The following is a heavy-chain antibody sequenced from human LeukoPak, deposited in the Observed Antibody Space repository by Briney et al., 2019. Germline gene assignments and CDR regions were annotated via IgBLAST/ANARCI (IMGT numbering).Heavy chain of an antibody. J-gene: IGHJ4*02. CDR2: IDYSGST. CDR3: ARVGYCTNGVCYPPDY. Sequence: SETLSPTCTVSGGSISSSSNYWGWIRQPPGKGLEWIGSIDYSGSTYYNPSLKSRVTISVDTSKNQFWLKLSSVTAADTAVYYCARVGYCTNGVCYPPDYWGQGTLVTVSS. D-gene: IGHD2-8*01. V-gene: IGHV4-39*01. CDR1: GGSISSSSNY.